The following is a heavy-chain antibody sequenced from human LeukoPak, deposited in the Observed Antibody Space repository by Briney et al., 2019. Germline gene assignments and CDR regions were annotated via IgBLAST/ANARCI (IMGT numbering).Heavy chain of an antibody. D-gene: IGHD4-17*01. V-gene: IGHV3-21*01. CDR2: ISSSSSYI. J-gene: IGHJ4*02. CDR3: ASYGDYGFFDY. CDR1: GFTFSSYS. Sequence: GGSLRLSCAASGFTFSSYSMNWVRQAPGKGLEWVSSISSSSSYIYYADSVKGRFTISRDNAKNSLYLQMNSLRAEDTAVYYCASYGDYGFFDYWGQGTLVTVSS.